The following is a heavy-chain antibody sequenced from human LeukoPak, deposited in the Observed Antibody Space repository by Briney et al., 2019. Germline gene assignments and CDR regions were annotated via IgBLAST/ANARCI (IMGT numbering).Heavy chain of an antibody. CDR1: GGSVSSGDYY. J-gene: IGHJ6*02. D-gene: IGHD6-19*01. V-gene: IGHV4-31*03. CDR3: ARSIVVAGIVSDYYYYAMDV. Sequence: KASETLSLTCTVSGGSVSSGDYYWSWIRQHPGKGLEWIGYIYYSGSTYYNPSLKSRVSISVDTSKNQFSLKLSSVTAADTAVYFCARSIVVAGIVSDYYYYAMDVWGQGTTVTVSS. CDR2: IYYSGST.